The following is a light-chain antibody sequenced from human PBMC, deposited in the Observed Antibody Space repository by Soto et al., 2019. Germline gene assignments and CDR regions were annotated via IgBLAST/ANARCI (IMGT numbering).Light chain of an antibody. CDR1: KLGDKY. Sequence: SYELTQPPSVSVSPGQTASITCSGDKLGDKYACWYQQKPGQSPVLVIYQDSKRPSGIPERFSGSNSGNTATLTISGTQAMDEADYDCQAWDSSTAYVVFGGGTKLTVL. CDR3: QAWDSSTAYVV. J-gene: IGLJ2*01. V-gene: IGLV3-1*01. CDR2: QDS.